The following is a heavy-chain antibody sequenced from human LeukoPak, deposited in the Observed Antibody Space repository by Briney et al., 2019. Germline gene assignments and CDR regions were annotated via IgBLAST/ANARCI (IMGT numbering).Heavy chain of an antibody. CDR3: ARDKPRGSYYGSIFDS. D-gene: IGHD1-26*01. V-gene: IGHV3-7*01. J-gene: IGHJ4*02. CDR1: GFTFSSYW. CDR2: IRDDGGEI. Sequence: GGSLRLSCEASGFTFSSYWMSWVRQAPGKGLEWVANIRDDGGEIYYVDSVKGRFTISGDNAKSSLFLQMNSLRAEDAAVYYCARDKPRGSYYGSIFDSWGQGTLVTVSS.